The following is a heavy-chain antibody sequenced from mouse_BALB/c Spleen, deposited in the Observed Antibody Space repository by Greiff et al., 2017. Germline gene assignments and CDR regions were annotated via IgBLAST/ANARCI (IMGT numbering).Heavy chain of an antibody. V-gene: IGHV5-6*01. J-gene: IGHJ2*01. CDR1: GFTFSSYG. CDR3: ARHPLFDY. CDR2: ISSGGSYT. Sequence: EVKLMESGGDLVKPGGSLKLSCAASGFTFSSYGMSWVRQTPDKRLEWVATISSGGSYTYYPDSVKGRFTISRDNAKNTLYLQMSSLKSEDTAMYYCARHPLFDYWGQGTTLTVSS.